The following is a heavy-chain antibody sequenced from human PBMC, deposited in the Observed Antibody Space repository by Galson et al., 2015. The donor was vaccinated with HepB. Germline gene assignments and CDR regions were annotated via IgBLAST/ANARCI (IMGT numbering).Heavy chain of an antibody. D-gene: IGHD6-13*01. J-gene: IGHJ4*02. Sequence: SVKVSCKASGYTFTSYGISWVRQAPGQGLEWMGWISAYNGNTNYAQKLQGRVTMTTDTSTSTAYMELRSLRSDDTAVYYCARDRGWPYSSSWTFDYWGQGTLVTVSS. CDR3: ARDRGWPYSSSWTFDY. CDR2: ISAYNGNT. V-gene: IGHV1-18*01. CDR1: GYTFTSYG.